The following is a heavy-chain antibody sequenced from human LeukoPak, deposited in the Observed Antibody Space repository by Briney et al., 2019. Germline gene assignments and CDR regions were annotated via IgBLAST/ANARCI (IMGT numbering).Heavy chain of an antibody. J-gene: IGHJ5*02. CDR3: ARGSCTGAFCYLSERHWFDP. CDR2: IRSSGSTI. D-gene: IGHD2-8*02. V-gene: IGHV3-48*04. CDR1: GFMFSGYS. Sequence: GGSLRLSCAASGFMFSGYSMNWVRQAPGREVEWVSYIRSSGSTIFYADSVKGRFTISRDNAKNSLYLQMNSLRAEDTAIYYCARGSCTGAFCYLSERHWFDPWGQGTLVTVSS.